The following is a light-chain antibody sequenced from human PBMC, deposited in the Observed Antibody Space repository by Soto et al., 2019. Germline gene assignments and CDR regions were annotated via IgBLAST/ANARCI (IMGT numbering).Light chain of an antibody. J-gene: IGLJ2*01. CDR3: SSYAGSNLV. V-gene: IGLV1-44*01. CDR1: SSNIGINS. Sequence: QLVLTQPPSASGTPGQRVTISCSGSSSNIGINSVNWYQQLPGTAPKLLIYSNYQRPSGVPHRFSGSRSGNTASLTVSGLQAEDEADYYCSSYAGSNLVFGGGTKLTVL. CDR2: SNY.